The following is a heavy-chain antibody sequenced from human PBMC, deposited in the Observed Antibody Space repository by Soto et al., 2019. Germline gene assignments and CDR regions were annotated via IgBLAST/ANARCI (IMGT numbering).Heavy chain of an antibody. CDR2: IYPGDSET. D-gene: IGHD2-2*01. CDR3: ARLRDVAMLHGIDH. J-gene: IGHJ1*01. V-gene: IGHV5-51*01. Sequence: PVESIKVSCKGAGYTFTNYCIGLVLKIPGKGLEWMGVIYPGDSETKYRPSFQGQVTISADKSTSTAYLQWSSLKAADTAMYYCARLRDVAMLHGIDHWGQGPLVTFYS. CDR1: GYTFTNYC.